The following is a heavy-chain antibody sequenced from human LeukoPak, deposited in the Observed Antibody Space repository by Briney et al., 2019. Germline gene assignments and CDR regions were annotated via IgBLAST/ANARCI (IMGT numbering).Heavy chain of an antibody. Sequence: ASVKVSCKASGYTFTSYAMHWVRQAPGRRLEWMGWINAGNGNTKYSQKFQGRVTITRDTSASTAYMELSSLRSEDTAVYYCARGNFGELEIDYWGQGTLVTVSS. CDR2: INAGNGNT. V-gene: IGHV1-3*01. D-gene: IGHD3-10*01. CDR3: ARGNFGELEIDY. J-gene: IGHJ4*02. CDR1: GYTFTSYA.